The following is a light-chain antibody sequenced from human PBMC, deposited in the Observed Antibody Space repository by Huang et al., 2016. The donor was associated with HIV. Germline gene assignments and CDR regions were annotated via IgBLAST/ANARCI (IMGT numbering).Light chain of an antibody. J-gene: IGKJ5*01. CDR1: QSISTY. Sequence: IQMTQSPTSLSASVGDRVSITCRASQSISTYLNWYQQKPGKAPKRLISIASSLHSGVPSRCSGSGSGTDFTLTIKGLQLDDFATYYCQQSYSALSSFGPRTRL. CDR3: QQSYSALSS. V-gene: IGKV1-39*01. CDR2: IAS.